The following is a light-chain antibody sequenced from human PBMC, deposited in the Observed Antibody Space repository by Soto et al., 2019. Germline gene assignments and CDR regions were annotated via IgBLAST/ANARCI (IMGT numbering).Light chain of an antibody. Sequence: QSALTQPASVSGSPGQSITISCTGTSSDIGGYNYVSWYQQHPGKAPKLVIYEVSNRPSGVSNRFSGSKSGNTASLTISGLQAEDEADYYCRSYTPSSTLVFGAGTKVTVL. J-gene: IGLJ1*01. CDR2: EVS. CDR1: SSDIGGYNY. CDR3: RSYTPSSTLV. V-gene: IGLV2-14*01.